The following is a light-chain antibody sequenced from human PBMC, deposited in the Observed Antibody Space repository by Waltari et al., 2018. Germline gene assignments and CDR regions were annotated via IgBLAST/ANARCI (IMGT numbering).Light chain of an antibody. CDR3: QQHYSSPYS. CDR1: QSLLYSSNNKNY. J-gene: IGKJ2*03. CDR2: WAS. Sequence: DIVMTQSPDSLTVSLGERVTTNCKSSQSLLYSSNNKNYLAWYQQKPGQAPKLLIYWASTRESGVPNRFSGSGSGTDFTLTISGLQAEDVAVYYCQQHYSSPYSFGQGTKVEIK. V-gene: IGKV4-1*01.